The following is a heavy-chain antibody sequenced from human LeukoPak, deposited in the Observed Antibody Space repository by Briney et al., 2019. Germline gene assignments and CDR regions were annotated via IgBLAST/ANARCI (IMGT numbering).Heavy chain of an antibody. Sequence: GGSLRLSCAASGFTFSSYAIHWVRQTPGKGLEWVAIILYDGSNKYYADSVKGRFTISRDNSKNTLYLQMNSLRPEDTAVYYCARGYFSSWYMNWFDPWGQGTLVTVSS. CDR3: ARGYFSSWYMNWFDP. J-gene: IGHJ5*02. CDR2: ILYDGSNK. CDR1: GFTFSSYA. D-gene: IGHD6-13*01. V-gene: IGHV3-30*04.